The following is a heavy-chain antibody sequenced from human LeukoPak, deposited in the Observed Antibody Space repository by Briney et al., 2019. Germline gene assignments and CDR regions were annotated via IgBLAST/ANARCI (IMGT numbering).Heavy chain of an antibody. D-gene: IGHD2-15*01. CDR2: INPNNGGT. CDR1: GFTFTVYN. J-gene: IGHJ6*03. Sequence: GASVKVSCKASGFTFTVYNIHWVRQAPGQGLEWMGWINPNNGGTNYAQKFQGRVTMTRDTSISTAYMELSRLRSDDTAVYYCARGLSGPYYYYYMDVWGKGTTVTVSS. CDR3: ARGLSGPYYYYYMDV. V-gene: IGHV1-2*02.